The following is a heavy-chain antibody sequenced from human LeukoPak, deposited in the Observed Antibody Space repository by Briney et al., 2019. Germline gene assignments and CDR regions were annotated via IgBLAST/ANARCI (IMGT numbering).Heavy chain of an antibody. CDR3: ARGDDWGAAFDI. Sequence: GGSLRLSCAASGFTFSSYAMHWVRQAPGKGLEWVAVISYDGSNKYYADSVKGRFTISRDNAKNSLYLQMNSLRAEDTAVYYCARGDDWGAAFDIWGQGTMVTVSS. CDR1: GFTFSSYA. CDR2: ISYDGSNK. V-gene: IGHV3-30-3*01. D-gene: IGHD7-27*01. J-gene: IGHJ3*02.